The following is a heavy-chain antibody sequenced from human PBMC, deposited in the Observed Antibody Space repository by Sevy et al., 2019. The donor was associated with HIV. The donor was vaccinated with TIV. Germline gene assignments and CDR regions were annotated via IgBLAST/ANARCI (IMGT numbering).Heavy chain of an antibody. Sequence: GGSLRLSCAASGFTFNSHGFHWVRQAPGKGLEWVALISYDGRIKYYADSVKGRFTISRDNAKNSLYLQMNSLRDEDTAVYYCARDSVTDGIRPYGIVGATPRYWGQGTLVTVSS. V-gene: IGHV3-30*07. J-gene: IGHJ4*02. CDR3: ARDSVTDGIRPYGIVGATPRY. CDR2: ISYDGRIK. CDR1: GFTFNSHG. D-gene: IGHD1-26*01.